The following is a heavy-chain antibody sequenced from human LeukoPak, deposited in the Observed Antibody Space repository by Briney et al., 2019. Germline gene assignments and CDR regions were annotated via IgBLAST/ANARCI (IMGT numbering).Heavy chain of an antibody. D-gene: IGHD3-22*01. Sequence: ASVTVSCKASGYTFTSYGISWVRQAPGQGLEWMGWISAYNGNTNYAQKLQGRVTMTTDTSTSTAYMELRSLRSDDAAVYYCARDRYDSSGYYYLDAFDIWGQGTMVTVSS. V-gene: IGHV1-18*01. CDR1: GYTFTSYG. CDR2: ISAYNGNT. CDR3: ARDRYDSSGYYYLDAFDI. J-gene: IGHJ3*02.